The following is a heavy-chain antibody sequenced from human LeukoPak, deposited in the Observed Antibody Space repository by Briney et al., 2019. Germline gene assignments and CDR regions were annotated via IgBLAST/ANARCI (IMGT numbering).Heavy chain of an antibody. J-gene: IGHJ4*02. D-gene: IGHD2-2*01. CDR1: GYSFINNW. CDR2: IYPTASDT. CDR3: ARQHCTSTSCYPLVDY. V-gene: IGHV5-51*01. Sequence: GDSLKISCKASGYSFINNWIGWVRQMPGKGLEWMGIIYPTASDTRYSPSFQGQVTISVDKSINPAYLQWSSLRASDTAMYYCARQHCTSTSCYPLVDYWGQGTLVTVSS.